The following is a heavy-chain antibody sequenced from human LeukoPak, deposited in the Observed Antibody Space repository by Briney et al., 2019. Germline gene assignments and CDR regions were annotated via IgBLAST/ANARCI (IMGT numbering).Heavy chain of an antibody. CDR1: GGSISSSSYY. CDR3: ARFLGYCSGGSCYVFDY. D-gene: IGHD2-15*01. Sequence: SKTLSLTCTVSGGSISSSSYYWGWIRQPPGRGLEWIGSIYYSGSTYYNPSLKSRVTISVDTSKNQFSLKLSSVTAADTAVYYCARFLGYCSGGSCYVFDYWGQGTLVTVSS. CDR2: IYYSGST. J-gene: IGHJ4*02. V-gene: IGHV4-39*01.